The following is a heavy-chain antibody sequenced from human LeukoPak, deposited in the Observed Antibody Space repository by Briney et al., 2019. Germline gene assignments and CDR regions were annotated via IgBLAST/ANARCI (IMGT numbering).Heavy chain of an antibody. CDR1: GFTFSSYG. V-gene: IGHV3-23*01. D-gene: IGHD3-22*01. Sequence: GGSLRLSCAASGFTFSSYGMSWVRQAPGKGLEWVSAISGSGGSAYHADSVKGRFTISRDNSKNTLFLLMNSLRAEDTAVYYCARDQRPYYYDSSGYPYWGQGTLVTVSS. CDR3: ARDQRPYYYDSSGYPY. J-gene: IGHJ4*02. CDR2: ISGSGGSA.